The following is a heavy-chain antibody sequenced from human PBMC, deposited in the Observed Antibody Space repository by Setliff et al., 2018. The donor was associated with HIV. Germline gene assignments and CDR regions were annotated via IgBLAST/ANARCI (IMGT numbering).Heavy chain of an antibody. CDR2: IYNSGRT. CDR1: GGSISEYY. D-gene: IGHD1-20*01. Sequence: SETLSLTCTVSGGSISEYYWSWIRQPPGKGLEWIGYIYNSGRTNYNPSLKSRVTISVDTSKKQFSLKLSSVTAADTAVYYCARAITFHDAFDIWGQGTMVTVSS. CDR3: ARAITFHDAFDI. J-gene: IGHJ3*02. V-gene: IGHV4-59*08.